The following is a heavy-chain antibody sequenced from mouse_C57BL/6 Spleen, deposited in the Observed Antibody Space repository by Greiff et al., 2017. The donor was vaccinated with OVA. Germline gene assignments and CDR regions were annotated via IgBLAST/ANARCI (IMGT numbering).Heavy chain of an antibody. D-gene: IGHD1-1*01. V-gene: IGHV1-62-2*01. CDR3: ARHGIHYYGSSYDYAMDY. CDR2: FYPGSGSI. J-gene: IGHJ4*01. CDR1: GYTFTEYT. Sequence: VQLQESGAELVKPGASVKLSCKASGYTFTEYTIHWVKQRSGQGLEWIGWFYPGSGSIKYNEKFKDKATLTADKSSSTVYMELSRLTSEDSAVYFCARHGIHYYGSSYDYAMDYWGQGTSVTVSS.